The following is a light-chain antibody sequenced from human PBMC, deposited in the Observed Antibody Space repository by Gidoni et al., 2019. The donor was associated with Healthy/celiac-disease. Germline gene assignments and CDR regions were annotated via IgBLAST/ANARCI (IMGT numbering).Light chain of an antibody. CDR1: QSVLYSSNNKKY. V-gene: IGKV4-1*01. Sequence: DIVMTQYQDYLAVSLGERATINCKSSQSVLYSSNNKKYLAWYQKKPGQPPKLLIYWASTRESGVPDRFSGSGSGTDFTLTISSLQAEDVAVYYCQQYYSTPFTFXGXTKVEIK. J-gene: IGKJ4*01. CDR2: WAS. CDR3: QQYYSTPFT.